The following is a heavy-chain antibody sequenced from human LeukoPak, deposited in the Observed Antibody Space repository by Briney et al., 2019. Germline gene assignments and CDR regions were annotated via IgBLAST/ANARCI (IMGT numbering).Heavy chain of an antibody. V-gene: IGHV3-66*02. D-gene: IGHD3-9*01. CDR2: IYSGGST. CDR3: ATSEHVLRYFDWLN. Sequence: GGSLRLSCAAPGFTVSSNYMSWVRQAPGKGLEWVSVIYSGGSTYYADSVKGRFTISRDNSKNTLYLQMNSLRAEDTAVYYCATSEHVLRYFDWLNWGQGTLVTVSS. CDR1: GFTVSSNY. J-gene: IGHJ4*02.